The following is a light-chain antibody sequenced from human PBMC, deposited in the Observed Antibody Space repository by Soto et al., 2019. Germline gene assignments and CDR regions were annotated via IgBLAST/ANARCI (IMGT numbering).Light chain of an antibody. Sequence: DIVLTQSPGTLSLSPGERATLSCRASQSVSSSYLAWYQQKAGQAPRLLTYGASSRATGIPDRFSGSGSGTDFTLTISTLEPEDFAVYSCQPYGTSPYSFGQGTKLEIK. CDR3: QPYGTSPYS. V-gene: IGKV3-20*01. CDR2: GAS. CDR1: QSVSSSY. J-gene: IGKJ2*01.